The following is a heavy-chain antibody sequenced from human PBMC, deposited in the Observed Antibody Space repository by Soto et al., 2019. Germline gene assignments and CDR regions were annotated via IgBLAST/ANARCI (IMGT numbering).Heavy chain of an antibody. CDR1: GYVFTTYG. Sequence: ASVKVSCKTSGYVFTTYGVNWVRQAPGQGLEWMGWISGYNGNTNYPQKFQGRVTISADKSISTTYLQWSSLKASDTAMYYCARRDYYGSGNGWFDPWGQGTLVTVSS. V-gene: IGHV1-18*01. CDR2: ISGYNGNT. CDR3: ARRDYYGSGNGWFDP. J-gene: IGHJ5*02. D-gene: IGHD3-10*01.